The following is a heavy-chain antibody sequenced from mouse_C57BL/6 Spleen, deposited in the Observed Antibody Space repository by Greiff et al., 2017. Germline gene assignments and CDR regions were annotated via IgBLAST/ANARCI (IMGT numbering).Heavy chain of an antibody. Sequence: QVQLQQPGTELVKPGASVKLSCKASGYTFTSYWMHWVKQRPGQGLEWIGNINPSNGGTNYNEKFKSKATLTVDKSSRTAYMQLSSLTSEDSAVYYCARSGGLRRDDYAMDYWGQGTSVTVSS. CDR1: GYTFTSYW. V-gene: IGHV1-53*01. CDR2: INPSNGGT. D-gene: IGHD2-4*01. CDR3: ARSGGLRRDDYAMDY. J-gene: IGHJ4*01.